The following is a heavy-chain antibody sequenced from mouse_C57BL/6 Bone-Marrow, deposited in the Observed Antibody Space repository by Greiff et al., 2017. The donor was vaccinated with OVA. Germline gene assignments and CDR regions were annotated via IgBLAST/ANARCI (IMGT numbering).Heavy chain of an antibody. D-gene: IGHD1-1*01. CDR3: ARPLYGSRFAY. Sequence: DVKLQESGGGLVQPGGSLKLSCAASGFTFSDYYMYWVRQTPEKRLEWVAYISNGGGSTYYPDTVKGRFTISRDNAKNTLYLQMSRLKSEDTAMYYCARPLYGSRFAYWGQGTLVTVSA. CDR2: ISNGGGST. V-gene: IGHV5-12*01. J-gene: IGHJ3*01. CDR1: GFTFSDYY.